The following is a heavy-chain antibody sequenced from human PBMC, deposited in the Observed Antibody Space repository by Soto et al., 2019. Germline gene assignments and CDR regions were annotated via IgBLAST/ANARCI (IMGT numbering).Heavy chain of an antibody. V-gene: IGHV3-73*02. D-gene: IGHD3-16*01. CDR3: TRVLFSYDYSGILWFEP. CDR2: IRSKGHNYAT. J-gene: IGHJ5*02. CDR1: GFAFSGSA. Sequence: EVQLVESGGGLVQPGGSLKLSCAASGFAFSGSAMYWVRQASGKGPEWVGRIRSKGHNYATEYAASVKGRFTISRDDSKNTAYLQMNSLQTEDTAVYYCTRVLFSYDYSGILWFEPWGQGTLVTVSS.